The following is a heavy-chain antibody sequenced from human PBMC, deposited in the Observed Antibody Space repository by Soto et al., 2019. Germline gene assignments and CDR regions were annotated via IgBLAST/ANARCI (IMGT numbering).Heavy chain of an antibody. J-gene: IGHJ3*02. Sequence: PAGSLRLSCAASGFSFSTHSMNWVRQAPGKGLEWVSSISNKNNRTSYYIHYANSVKGRFTLSRDNAKNSLYLQMDSLRAEDTAVYYCARDADYFDGTLWYDGYDMWGRGTMVTV. D-gene: IGHD3-9*01. CDR2: ISNKNNRTSYYI. V-gene: IGHV3-21*06. CDR3: ARDADYFDGTLWYDGYDM. CDR1: GFSFSTHS.